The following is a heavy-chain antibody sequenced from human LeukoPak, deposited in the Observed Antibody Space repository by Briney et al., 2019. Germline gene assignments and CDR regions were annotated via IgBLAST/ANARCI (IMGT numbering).Heavy chain of an antibody. V-gene: IGHV3-9*01. CDR2: ISWDSGNI. CDR3: AKDAYGGATFFYYMDV. CDR1: GFTFDDYA. D-gene: IGHD2/OR15-2a*01. J-gene: IGHJ6*03. Sequence: GGSLRLSCAGSGFTFDDYAMHWVRQTPGKGLEWVSGISWDSGNIAYADFVGGRFTISRDNAKNSLSLQMNSLSDEDTAVYYCAKDAYGGATFFYYMDVWGKGTTVTVSS.